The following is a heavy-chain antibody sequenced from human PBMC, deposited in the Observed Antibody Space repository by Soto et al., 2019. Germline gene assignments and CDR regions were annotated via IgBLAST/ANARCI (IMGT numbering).Heavy chain of an antibody. D-gene: IGHD3-10*01. CDR3: ARGPVSGSYYGSGSPS. CDR1: GGSISSGGYY. Sequence: SETLSLTCTVSGGSISSGGYYWSWIRQHPGKGLEWIGYIYYSGSTYYNPSLKSRVTISVDTSKNQFSLKLSSVTAADTAVYYCARGPVSGSYYGSGSPSWGQGTQVTVSS. J-gene: IGHJ5*02. V-gene: IGHV4-31*03. CDR2: IYYSGST.